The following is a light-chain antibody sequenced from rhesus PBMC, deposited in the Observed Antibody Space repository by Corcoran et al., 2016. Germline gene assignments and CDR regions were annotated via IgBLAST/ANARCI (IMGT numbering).Light chain of an antibody. CDR1: QGISSY. J-gene: IGKJ1*01. Sequence: GDTVTITCRASQGISSYLNWFQQKQGKAPKLLIYAASSLESGVPSRFSGSGSGTEFTLTISSLQPEDFAAYYCLQHNSYPWTFGQGTKVEIK. CDR3: LQHNSYPWT. V-gene: IGKV1-28*01. CDR2: AAS.